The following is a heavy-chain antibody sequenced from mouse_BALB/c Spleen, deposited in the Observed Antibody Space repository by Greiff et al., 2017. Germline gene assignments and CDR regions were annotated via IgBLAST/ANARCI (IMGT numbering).Heavy chain of an antibody. CDR1: GYTFTSYV. CDR3: ARKFGNYYYGSSYDAMDY. CDR2: INPYNDGT. V-gene: IGHV1-14*01. J-gene: IGHJ4*01. Sequence: VQLKESGPELVKPGASVKMSCKASGYTFTSYVMHWVKQKPGQGLEWIGYINPYNDGTKYNEKFKGKATLTSDKSSSTAYMELSSLTSEDSAVYYCARKFGNYYYGSSYDAMDYWGQGTSVTVSS. D-gene: IGHD1-1*01.